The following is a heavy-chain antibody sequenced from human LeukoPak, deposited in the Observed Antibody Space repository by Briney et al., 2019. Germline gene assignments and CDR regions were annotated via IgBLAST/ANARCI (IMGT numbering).Heavy chain of an antibody. CDR2: ISYDGSNK. CDR3: ARDLHSSGYYPTFDY. Sequence: GGSLRLSCAASGFTFSSYAMSWVRQAPGKGLEWVAVISYDGSNKYYADSVKGRFTISRDNSKNTLYLQMNSLRAEDTAVYYCARDLHSSGYYPTFDYWGQGTLVTVSS. D-gene: IGHD3-22*01. CDR1: GFTFSSYA. V-gene: IGHV3-30*04. J-gene: IGHJ4*02.